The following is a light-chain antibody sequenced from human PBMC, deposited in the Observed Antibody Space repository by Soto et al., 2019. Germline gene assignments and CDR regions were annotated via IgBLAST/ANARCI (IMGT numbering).Light chain of an antibody. J-gene: IGLJ2*01. CDR2: DVS. CDR1: SSDVGGYNY. Sequence: QSVLTQPASVSGSPGQSITISCTGTSSDVGGYNYVSWYQQHPGKAPKLMIYDVSTRPSGVSNRFSGSKSDNTASLAISGLQAEDESDYYCSSYTSTSAVVFGGGTKLTV. CDR3: SSYTSTSAVV. V-gene: IGLV2-14*01.